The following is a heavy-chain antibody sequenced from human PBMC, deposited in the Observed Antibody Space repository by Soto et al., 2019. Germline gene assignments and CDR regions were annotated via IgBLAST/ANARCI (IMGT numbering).Heavy chain of an antibody. V-gene: IGHV4-30-2*01. CDR1: GGSISSGNAYS. Sequence: SETLSLTCAVSGGSISSGNAYSWSSVRQPPGKGLQWLGSISHTGSTSYNPSLKSRLTISVDHSKNQFSLRLSSVHAADMAVYYCARAVAPYFGTWFDPWGQGILVTVSS. CDR2: ISHTGST. D-gene: IGHD3-10*01. CDR3: ARAVAPYFGTWFDP. J-gene: IGHJ5*02.